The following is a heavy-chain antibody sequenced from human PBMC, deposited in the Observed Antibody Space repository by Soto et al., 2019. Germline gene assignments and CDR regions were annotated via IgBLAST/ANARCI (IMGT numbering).Heavy chain of an antibody. V-gene: IGHV4-30-4*01. D-gene: IGHD1-1*01. CDR3: ARDLWVEPELYYYGMDV. J-gene: IGHJ6*02. CDR1: GDSISSADYY. CDR2: IFYSGTT. Sequence: SETLALTCTVSGDSISSADYYWRWIRQTPGKGLEWIGHIFYSGTTYYNPSLKSRLTISVDTSKNHFSLRLTSVTAADTAVYYCARDLWVEPELYYYGMDVWGQGTTVTV.